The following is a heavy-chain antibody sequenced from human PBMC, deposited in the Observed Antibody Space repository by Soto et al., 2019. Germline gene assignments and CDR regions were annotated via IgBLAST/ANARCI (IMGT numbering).Heavy chain of an antibody. CDR1: GGSFSGYY. CDR3: ARGCYGDPLVCDYMDV. V-gene: IGHV4-34*01. Sequence: SETLSLTCAVYGGSFSGYYWSWIRQPPGKGLEWIGEINHSGSTNYNPSLKSRVTISVDTSKNQFSLKLSSVTAADTAVYYCARGCYGDPLVCDYMDVWGKGTTVTVSS. CDR2: INHSGST. J-gene: IGHJ6*03. D-gene: IGHD4-17*01.